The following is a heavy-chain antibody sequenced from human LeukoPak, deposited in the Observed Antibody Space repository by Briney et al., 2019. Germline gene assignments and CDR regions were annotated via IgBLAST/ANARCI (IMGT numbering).Heavy chain of an antibody. Sequence: SETLSLTCTVSGGSINSYWSWIRQPPGKGLEYIGYIFNSGTTNYNPSLKGRVTMSVDTSRNQFSLRLTSVTAADTALYYCARVNTDGGASFDFWGQGTLVTVSS. J-gene: IGHJ4*02. V-gene: IGHV4-59*01. D-gene: IGHD5-24*01. CDR1: GGSINSY. CDR2: IFNSGTT. CDR3: ARVNTDGGASFDF.